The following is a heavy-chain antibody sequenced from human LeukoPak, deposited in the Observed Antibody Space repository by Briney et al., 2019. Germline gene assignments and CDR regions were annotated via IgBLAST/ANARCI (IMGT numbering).Heavy chain of an antibody. D-gene: IGHD2-2*01. V-gene: IGHV3-23*01. Sequence: GGSLRLSCAASGFTFSSYSMNWVRQAPGKGLEWVSGISGSGGSTYYAESVKGRFTISRDNSKNTLDLQMNSLRVEDTAAYYCAKEGCSTISCSLSGDYWGQGTLVTVSS. J-gene: IGHJ4*02. CDR2: ISGSGGST. CDR1: GFTFSSYS. CDR3: AKEGCSTISCSLSGDY.